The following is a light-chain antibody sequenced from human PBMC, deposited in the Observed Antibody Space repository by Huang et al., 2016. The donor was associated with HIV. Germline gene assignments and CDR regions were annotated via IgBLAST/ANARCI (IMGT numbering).Light chain of an antibody. J-gene: IGKJ2*01. CDR2: ATS. Sequence: EIVMTQSPATLSVSPGETVALSCRASQSLSGNLAWYQHKPGHTPRLLIYATSIRAVGVPGRFSGSGCGSEFTLTISSLLSEDSAVYYCQHYNDWPRTFGQGTKLEIK. CDR3: QHYNDWPRT. CDR1: QSLSGN. V-gene: IGKV3D-15*01.